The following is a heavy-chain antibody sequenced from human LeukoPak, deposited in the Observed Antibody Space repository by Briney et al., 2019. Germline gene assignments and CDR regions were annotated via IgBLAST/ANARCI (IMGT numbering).Heavy chain of an antibody. CDR1: GYTFTSYW. D-gene: IGHD1-26*01. Sequence: GESLKISCKASGYTFTSYWIGWVRQMPGKGLEWMGIIFPGDSDTRYSPTFQGQVTISADKSISTAYLQWSSLKPSDTAMYYCARRRDLYSGSYYPFDYWGQGTLVTVSS. CDR3: ARRRDLYSGSYYPFDY. CDR2: IFPGDSDT. V-gene: IGHV5-51*01. J-gene: IGHJ4*02.